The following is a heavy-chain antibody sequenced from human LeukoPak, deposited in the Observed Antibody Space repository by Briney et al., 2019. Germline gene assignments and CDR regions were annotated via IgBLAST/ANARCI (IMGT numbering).Heavy chain of an antibody. CDR3: ARDLVRGIKDGDY. CDR2: IIPIFGQA. D-gene: IGHD3-10*01. J-gene: IGHJ4*02. CDR1: GGTFSTYS. Sequence: ASVKVSCKASGGTFSTYSFCWVRQAPGQGLEWMGGIIPIFGQANYAPKFQGRVTMTADETTSTAYMELSSLRSDDTAVYYCARDLVRGIKDGDYWGQGTLVTVSS. V-gene: IGHV1-69*13.